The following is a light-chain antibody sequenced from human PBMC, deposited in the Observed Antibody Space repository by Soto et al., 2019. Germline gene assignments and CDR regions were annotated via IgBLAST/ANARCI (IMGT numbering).Light chain of an antibody. CDR1: QGISSA. J-gene: IGKJ2*01. CDR2: DAS. Sequence: AIQLTQSPSSLSASVGDRVTITCRASQGISSALAWYQQKPGKAPKLLIYDASSLESGVPSRFSGSGSGTXXXXXXXXLQPEDFATYYCQQFNSYPYTFGQGTKLEIK. V-gene: IGKV1-13*02. CDR3: QQFNSYPYT.